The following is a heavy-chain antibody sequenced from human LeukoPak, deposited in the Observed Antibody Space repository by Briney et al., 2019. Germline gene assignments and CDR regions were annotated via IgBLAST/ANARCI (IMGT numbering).Heavy chain of an antibody. CDR3: ARDVATISNWFDP. CDR1: GFTFSSYE. Sequence: GGSLRLSCAASGFTFSSYEMNWVRQAPGKGLEWLSYIGSSGTDIYYADSVRGRFTISRDNAKNSLFLQMNSLRAEDTAVYYCARDVATISNWFDPWGQGTLVTVSS. CDR2: IGSSGTDI. D-gene: IGHD5-24*01. J-gene: IGHJ5*02. V-gene: IGHV3-48*03.